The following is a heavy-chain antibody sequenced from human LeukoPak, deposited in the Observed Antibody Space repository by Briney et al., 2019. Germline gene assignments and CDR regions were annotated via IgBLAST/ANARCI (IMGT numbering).Heavy chain of an antibody. J-gene: IGHJ4*02. D-gene: IGHD4-17*01. CDR2: IYYSGST. Sequence: SETLSLTCTVSGDSLSSSSYYWSWIRQHPGKGLEWIGYIYYSGSTYYNPSLKSRVTISVDTSKSQFSLKLSSVTAADTAVYYCAREFRTDYGDLYYFDYWGQGTLVSVSS. CDR1: GDSLSSSSYY. CDR3: AREFRTDYGDLYYFDY. V-gene: IGHV4-31*03.